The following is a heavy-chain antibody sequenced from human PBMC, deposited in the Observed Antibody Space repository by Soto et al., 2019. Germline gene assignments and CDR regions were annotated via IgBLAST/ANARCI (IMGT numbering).Heavy chain of an antibody. CDR1: GFTFSSYD. CDR3: AKGDCSGGRCYRGYDY. Sequence: GGPLRLSCAASGFTFSSYDMSWVRQAPGKGLEWVSGVSASGSITSYADSAKGRFTISRDNAKNTVFLQMSSLRAEDTAVYFCAKGDCSGGRCYRGYDYWGQGTLVTVSS. CDR2: VSASGSIT. D-gene: IGHD2-15*01. J-gene: IGHJ4*02. V-gene: IGHV3-23*01.